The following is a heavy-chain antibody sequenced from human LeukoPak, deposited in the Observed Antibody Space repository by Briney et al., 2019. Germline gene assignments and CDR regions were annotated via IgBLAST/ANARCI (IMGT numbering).Heavy chain of an antibody. D-gene: IGHD1-14*01. CDR2: IYTGGST. J-gene: IGHJ3*01. CDR3: ARDVGIG. Sequence: GGSLRLSCAASGFTVSSNYMSWVRQVPGEGLEWVSLIYTGGSTYYADSVKGRFTISRDNSKNTLYLQMNSLRAEDTAVYYCARDVGIGWGQGTMVTVSS. CDR1: GFTVSSNY. V-gene: IGHV3-66*01.